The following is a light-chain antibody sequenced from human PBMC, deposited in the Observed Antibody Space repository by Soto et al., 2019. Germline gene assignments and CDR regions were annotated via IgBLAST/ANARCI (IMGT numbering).Light chain of an antibody. Sequence: DIQMTQSPSSLSASDGDRVTITCRASQSISSWLAWYQQKPEKAPKPLIYATSSLQSGVPSRFSGSGSGTDFTLTISSLQPEDFATYYCQQYNSYPLTFGGGTKVDIK. J-gene: IGKJ4*01. V-gene: IGKV1D-16*01. CDR3: QQYNSYPLT. CDR1: QSISSW. CDR2: ATS.